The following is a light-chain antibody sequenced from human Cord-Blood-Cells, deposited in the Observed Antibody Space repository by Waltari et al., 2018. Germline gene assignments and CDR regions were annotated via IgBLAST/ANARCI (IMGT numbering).Light chain of an antibody. CDR1: QSVSSY. J-gene: IGKJ5*01. CDR2: DAS. CDR3: QQRSNWPLIT. V-gene: IGKV3-11*01. Sequence: EIVLTQSPATLSLSPGERATLSCGASQSVSSYLAWYQQKPGQAPRLLIYDASNRATGIPARFSGSGSGTDFTLTISSLEPEDFAVYYCQQRSNWPLITFDQGTRLEIK.